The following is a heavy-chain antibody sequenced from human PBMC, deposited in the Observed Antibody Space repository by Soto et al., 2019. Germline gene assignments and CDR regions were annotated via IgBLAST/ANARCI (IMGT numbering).Heavy chain of an antibody. CDR3: AKEQFGQLYLEDYGMDV. D-gene: IGHD5-18*01. Sequence: QVQLVESGGGVVQPGRSLRLSCAASGFTFSSYGVQWVRQAPGKGLEWVALISHDGTNKYYGDSVKGRFTISRDNFKNTVYLQMNSLRAEDTAVYYCAKEQFGQLYLEDYGMDVWGQGTTVTVSS. J-gene: IGHJ6*02. CDR2: ISHDGTNK. CDR1: GFTFSSYG. V-gene: IGHV3-30*18.